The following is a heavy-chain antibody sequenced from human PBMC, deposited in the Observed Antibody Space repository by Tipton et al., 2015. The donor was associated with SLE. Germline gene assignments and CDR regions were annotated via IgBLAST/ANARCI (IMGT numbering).Heavy chain of an antibody. V-gene: IGHV3-30*04. CDR3: VRDWGGGYDGGLDC. D-gene: IGHD5-12*01. Sequence: SLRLSCAASGTNFSTYAMHGVRQAPGKGLEWVAVISFDGSNKYYVDSVKGRFTISRDNSKNTLYLQMNSLRTEDTAVYYCVRDWGGGYDGGLDCWGQGTLVTVSS. CDR1: GTNFSTYA. J-gene: IGHJ4*02. CDR2: ISFDGSNK.